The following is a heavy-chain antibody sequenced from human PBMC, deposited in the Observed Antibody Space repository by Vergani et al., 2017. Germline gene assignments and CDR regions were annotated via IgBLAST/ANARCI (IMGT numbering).Heavy chain of an antibody. V-gene: IGHV1-18*01. CDR3: AREGLEYCSSTSCYSDYYYMDV. CDR1: GYTFTSYG. Sequence: QVQLVQSGAAVKKPGASVKVSCKASGYTFTSYGISWVRQAPGQGLEWMGWISAYNGNTNYAQKLQGRVTMTTDTSTSTAYMELRSLRSDDTAVYYCAREGLEYCSSTSCYSDYYYMDVWGKGTTVTVSS. J-gene: IGHJ6*03. CDR2: ISAYNGNT. D-gene: IGHD2-2*01.